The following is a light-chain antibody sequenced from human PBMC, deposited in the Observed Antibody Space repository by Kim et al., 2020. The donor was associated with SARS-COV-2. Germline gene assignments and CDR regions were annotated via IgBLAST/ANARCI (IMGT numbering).Light chain of an antibody. Sequence: SPVERATLSCRASQSVSSDYSAWYQQKPGQAPRLLFYAASGGATGIPDRFSGSGSGTDFTLTISRLEAEDLAVYYCQQYSTSPVTFVQGTKVDIK. CDR2: AAS. J-gene: IGKJ1*01. CDR3: QQYSTSPVT. CDR1: QSVSSDY. V-gene: IGKV3-20*01.